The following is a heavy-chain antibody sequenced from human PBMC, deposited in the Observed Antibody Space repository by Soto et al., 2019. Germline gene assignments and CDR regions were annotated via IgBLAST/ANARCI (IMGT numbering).Heavy chain of an antibody. Sequence: GASVKVSCKASVYTFTSYAIHWVRQAPGQRLEWMGIINPSGGSTSYAQKFQGRVTMTRDTSTSTVYMELSSLRSEDTAVYYCARAYCSSTSCYARGVWFDPWGQGTLVTVSS. CDR3: ARAYCSSTSCYARGVWFDP. CDR1: VYTFTSYA. V-gene: IGHV1-46*01. CDR2: INPSGGST. J-gene: IGHJ5*02. D-gene: IGHD2-2*01.